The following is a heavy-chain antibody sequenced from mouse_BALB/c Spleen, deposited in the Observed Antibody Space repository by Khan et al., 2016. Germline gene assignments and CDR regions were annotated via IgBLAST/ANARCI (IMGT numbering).Heavy chain of an antibody. J-gene: IGHJ1*01. Sequence: EVRLQESGPGLVKPSQSLSLTCTVTGYSITSDYAWNWIRQFPGNKLEWMGYIKYSGSTTYNPSLKSRISITRDTSKNQFFLQLKSVTTEDTATYYCARVPTATRYFDVWGAGTTVTVSS. D-gene: IGHD1-2*01. CDR1: GYSITSDYA. V-gene: IGHV3-2*02. CDR3: ARVPTATRYFDV. CDR2: IKYSGST.